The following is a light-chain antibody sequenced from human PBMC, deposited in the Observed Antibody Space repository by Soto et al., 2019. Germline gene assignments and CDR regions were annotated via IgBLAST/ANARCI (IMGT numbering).Light chain of an antibody. CDR2: GAS. J-gene: IGKJ1*01. CDR1: QSGFSFY. V-gene: IGKV3-20*01. Sequence: EIVLTQSPGTLSLSPGERATLSCRASQSGFSFYLAWFQQKPGQALRLLIYGASTRATGIPDRFSGSGSGTDFTLTISRLEPEDFAVYYCHQYGSSPWTLGQGTKVEIK. CDR3: HQYGSSPWT.